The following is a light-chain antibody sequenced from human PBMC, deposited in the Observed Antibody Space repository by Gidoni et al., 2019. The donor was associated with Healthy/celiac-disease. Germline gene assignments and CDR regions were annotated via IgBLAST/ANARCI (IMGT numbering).Light chain of an antibody. V-gene: IGKV1-5*03. CDR1: QSISSW. CDR3: QQYNSYPYT. Sequence: DIQMTQSPSTLSASVGDRVTITCLASQSISSWLAWYQQKPGKAPKLLSYKASSLESGVPSRFSGSGSGTEFTLTISSLQPDDFATYYCQQYNSYPYTFGQGTKLEIK. CDR2: KAS. J-gene: IGKJ2*01.